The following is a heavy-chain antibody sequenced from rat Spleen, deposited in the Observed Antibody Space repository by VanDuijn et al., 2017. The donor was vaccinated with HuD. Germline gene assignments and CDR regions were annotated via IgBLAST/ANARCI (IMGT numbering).Heavy chain of an antibody. D-gene: IGHD1-2*01. J-gene: IGHJ2*01. CDR1: GFTFSDYY. CDR3: ARGFTVAVF. Sequence: EVQLVESDGGLVQPGRSLKLSCAASGFTFSDYYMAWVRQAPTKGLEWVASISYDASNTYYRDSVKGRFTISRDNAKSTLYLQMDSLRSEDTATYYCARGFTVAVFWGQGVMVTVSS. V-gene: IGHV5-29*01. CDR2: ISYDASNT.